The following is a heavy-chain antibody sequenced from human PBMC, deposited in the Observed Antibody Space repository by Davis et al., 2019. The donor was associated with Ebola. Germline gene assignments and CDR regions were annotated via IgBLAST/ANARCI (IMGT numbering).Heavy chain of an antibody. CDR2: TYNRGTT. CDR3: ARDLGGTTVTGDFGY. V-gene: IGHV4-30-4*01. CDR1: DASFISGDFY. Sequence: SETLSLTCTVSDASFISGDFYWSWIRQPPGKGLEWIGYTYNRGTTFYNPSLESRVSISVDTSNSQFSLRLASVTATDTAVYYCARDLGGTTVTGDFGYWGQGTLVTVSS. J-gene: IGHJ4*02. D-gene: IGHD4-17*01.